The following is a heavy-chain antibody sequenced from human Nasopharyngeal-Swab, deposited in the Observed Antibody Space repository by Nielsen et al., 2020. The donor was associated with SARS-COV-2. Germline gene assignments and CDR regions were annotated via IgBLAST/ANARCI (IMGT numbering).Heavy chain of an antibody. CDR2: IYYSGST. CDR3: ARVSSSTSFRTPYYFDY. Sequence: SETLSLTGTVSGGSISSGGNYWSWLRQHPGKGLEWIGYIYYSGSTYYNPSLKSRVTISVDTSKNQFSLKLSSVTAADTAVYYCARVSSSTSFRTPYYFDYWGQGTLVTVSS. D-gene: IGHD2-2*01. J-gene: IGHJ4*02. CDR1: GGSISSGGNY. V-gene: IGHV4-31*03.